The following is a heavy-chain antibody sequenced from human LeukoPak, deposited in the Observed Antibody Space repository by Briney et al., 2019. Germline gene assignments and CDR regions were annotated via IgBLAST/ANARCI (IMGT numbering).Heavy chain of an antibody. V-gene: IGHV3-23*01. CDR1: GFTFNTYG. CDR3: ARHLSGVTGYTYGRGIDY. J-gene: IGHJ4*02. CDR2: ISGSGGAT. Sequence: HPGGSLRLSCAASGFTFNTYGMSWVRQAPGKGLEWVSGISGSGGATYYADSVKGRFTISRDNSENTLYLQINSLRVEDTAVYYCARHLSGVTGYTYGRGIDYWGQGTLVTVSS. D-gene: IGHD5-18*01.